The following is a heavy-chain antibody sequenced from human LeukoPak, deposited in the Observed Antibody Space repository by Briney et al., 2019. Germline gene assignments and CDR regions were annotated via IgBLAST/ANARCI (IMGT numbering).Heavy chain of an antibody. D-gene: IGHD6-13*01. CDR3: ARIGAAGTRYYFDY. V-gene: IGHV4-59*01. Sequence: SETLSLTCIVSGASLSTYYGTWLRQAPGKGLEWIGYIFYSGGTNYNSSLKSRVTLSIDTSKNQFSLELTSVTAADTAVYYCARIGAAGTRYYFDYWSQGTLVTVSS. J-gene: IGHJ4*02. CDR2: IFYSGGT. CDR1: GASLSTYY.